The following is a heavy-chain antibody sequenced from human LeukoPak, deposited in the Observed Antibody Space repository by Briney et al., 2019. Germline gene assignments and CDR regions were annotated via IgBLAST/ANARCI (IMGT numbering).Heavy chain of an antibody. D-gene: IGHD5-24*01. J-gene: IGHJ5*02. Sequence: SETLSLTCTVSGDSISTYYCSWIRQPAGKGLEWIGHFYTGGSTNYNPSLESRVTMSVDTSKNQFSLKLTSVTAADTAVYYCAREEIRSWFDPWGQGTLVTVSS. V-gene: IGHV4-4*07. CDR2: FYTGGST. CDR1: GDSISTYY. CDR3: AREEIRSWFDP.